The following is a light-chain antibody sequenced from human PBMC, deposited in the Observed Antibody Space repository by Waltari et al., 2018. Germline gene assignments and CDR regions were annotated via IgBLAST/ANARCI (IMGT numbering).Light chain of an antibody. CDR1: QSVGSH. CDR2: DAS. CDR3: QQRADWL. J-gene: IGKJ4*01. Sequence: IVLTQAPPTLSLSPGERATLSCRASQSVGSHLAWYQQKPGQAPRLLIYDASNRATGIPARFSGSGSGTDFTLTISGLEPEDCAVYYCQQRADWLFGGGTKVEIK. V-gene: IGKV3-11*01.